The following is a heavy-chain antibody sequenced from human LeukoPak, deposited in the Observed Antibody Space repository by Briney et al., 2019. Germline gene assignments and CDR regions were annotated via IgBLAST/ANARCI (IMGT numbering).Heavy chain of an antibody. V-gene: IGHV1-8*01. CDR1: GYTFTIYD. CDR3: ARGRFGSGSYYIPYYYYYYGMDV. D-gene: IGHD3-10*01. Sequence: ASVRVSFKASGYTFTIYDINWVRQAPGQGRGRMGWINPNSGKTGYAQKFQGRVTMTRNTSISTAYMELSSLRSEDTAVYYCARGRFGSGSYYIPYYYYYYGMDVWGQGTTVTVS. J-gene: IGHJ6*02. CDR2: INPNSGKT.